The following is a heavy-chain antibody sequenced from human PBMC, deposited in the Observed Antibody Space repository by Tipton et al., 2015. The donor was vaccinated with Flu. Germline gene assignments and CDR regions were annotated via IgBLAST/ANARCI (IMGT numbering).Heavy chain of an antibody. J-gene: IGHJ6*02. CDR3: ARGTGYCSSTSCFHGMDV. CDR2: ISGGGSYT. Sequence: SLRLSCAASGFIFSDYSMNWVRQVPGKGLEWISSISGGGSYTYDADSVKGRFTISRDNAKNSLYLQMNSLRAEDTAVYYCARGTGYCSSTSCFHGMDVWGQGTTVTVSS. D-gene: IGHD2-2*01. CDR1: GFIFSDYS. V-gene: IGHV3-21*01.